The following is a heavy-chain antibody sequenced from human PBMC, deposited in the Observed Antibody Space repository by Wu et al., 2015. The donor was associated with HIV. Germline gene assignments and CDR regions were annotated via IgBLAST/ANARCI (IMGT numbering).Heavy chain of an antibody. D-gene: IGHD3-10*01. V-gene: IGHV1-46*01. Sequence: QVQLVQSGAEVKKPGASVNISCKASGYTFTAYYIHWVRQAPGQGLEWMGLINPGIGSTYYAEKFQGRVTMTRDTSTSTVNMQLGTLTSEDTAVYYCGRRGLWDDGIEIVRGGMDVWGQGTTVTVS. CDR1: GYTFTAYY. J-gene: IGHJ6*02. CDR2: INPGIGST. CDR3: GRRGLWDDGIEIVRGGMDV.